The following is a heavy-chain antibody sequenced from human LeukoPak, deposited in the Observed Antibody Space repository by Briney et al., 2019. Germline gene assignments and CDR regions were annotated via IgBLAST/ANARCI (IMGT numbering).Heavy chain of an antibody. V-gene: IGHV3-23*01. Sequence: GGSLRLSCAASGFTFNDYAMSWVRQAPGKGLEWVSAISGSGGSTYYADSVKGRFTISRDNSKNTLYLQMNSLRAEDTAVYYCASYYGDYDAFDIWGQGTMVTVSS. J-gene: IGHJ3*02. CDR1: GFTFNDYA. CDR3: ASYYGDYDAFDI. D-gene: IGHD4-17*01. CDR2: ISGSGGST.